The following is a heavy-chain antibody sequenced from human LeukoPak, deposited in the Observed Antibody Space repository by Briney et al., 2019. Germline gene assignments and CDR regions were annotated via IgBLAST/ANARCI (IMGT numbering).Heavy chain of an antibody. Sequence: GGSLRLSCAASGFTFSSYSMNWVRQAPGKGLEWVSSISSSSSYIYYADSVKGRFTISRDNAKNSLYLQMNSLRAEDTAVYYCARVVVVPAANVCSGFDIWGRGTMVTVSS. CDR1: GFTFSSYS. V-gene: IGHV3-21*01. CDR3: ARVVVVPAANVCSGFDI. CDR2: ISSSSSYI. D-gene: IGHD2-2*01. J-gene: IGHJ3*02.